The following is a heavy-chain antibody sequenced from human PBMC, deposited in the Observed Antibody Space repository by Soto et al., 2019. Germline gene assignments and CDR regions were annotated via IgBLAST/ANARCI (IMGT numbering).Heavy chain of an antibody. CDR2: INPDGSTT. Sequence: EVQLVESGGGLVQPGGSLRLSCAASGFTFSSYWMHWVRQAPGEGLMWVSRINPDGSTTSYADSVKGRFTISRDNAKNTLYLQMNSLRVEDTAVYYCARVPTTVTTPGMDVLGQGTTVTVSS. V-gene: IGHV3-74*01. CDR1: GFTFSSYW. CDR3: ARVPTTVTTPGMDV. D-gene: IGHD4-4*01. J-gene: IGHJ6*02.